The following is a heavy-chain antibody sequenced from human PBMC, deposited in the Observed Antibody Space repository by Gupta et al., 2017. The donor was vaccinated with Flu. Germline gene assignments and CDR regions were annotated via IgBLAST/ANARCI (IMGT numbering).Heavy chain of an antibody. CDR1: GFPFSSYW. V-gene: IGHV3-7*01. CDR2: IKQDGSEK. D-gene: IGHD5/OR15-5a*01. CDR3: VRVLRSPFPFDY. J-gene: IGHJ4*02. Sequence: EVQLVESGGGLVQPGGSLRLSCAASGFPFSSYWMSWVRQAPGKGLEWVANIKQDGSEKYYVDSVKGRFTISRDNAKNSLYLQMNSLRAEDTAVYHCVRVLRSPFPFDYWGQGTLVTVAS.